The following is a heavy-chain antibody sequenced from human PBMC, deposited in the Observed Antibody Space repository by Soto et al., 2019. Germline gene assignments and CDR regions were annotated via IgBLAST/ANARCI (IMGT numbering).Heavy chain of an antibody. V-gene: IGHV1-69*06. CDR3: ASTKYDSSAYYYWYLGL. CDR1: EDTFRNYA. CDR2: IIPIFGTA. J-gene: IGHJ2*01. Sequence: QVELVQSGAEVKKPGSSVKVSCQASEDTFRNYAISWVRQAPGQGLEWMGGIIPIFGTANYAQKFQVRVTITADTSANTGYLELSSLRSEDTAVYYCASTKYDSSAYYYWYLGLWCRGTLVTVSS. D-gene: IGHD3-22*01.